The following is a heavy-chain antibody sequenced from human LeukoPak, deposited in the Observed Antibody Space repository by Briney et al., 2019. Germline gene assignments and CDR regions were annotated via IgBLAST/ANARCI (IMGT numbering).Heavy chain of an antibody. V-gene: IGHV3-48*03. CDR1: GFTFSSYA. CDR2: ISGSGSTI. Sequence: GGSLRLSCAASGFTFSSYAMSWVRQAPGKGLEWVSAISGSGSTIYYADSVKGRFTISRDNAKNSLYLQMNSLRAEDTAVYYCARVGATLGFDYWGQGTLVTVSS. D-gene: IGHD1-26*01. J-gene: IGHJ4*02. CDR3: ARVGATLGFDY.